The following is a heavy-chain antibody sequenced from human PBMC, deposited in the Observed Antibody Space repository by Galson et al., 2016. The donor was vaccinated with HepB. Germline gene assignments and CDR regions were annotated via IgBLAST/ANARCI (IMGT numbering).Heavy chain of an antibody. D-gene: IGHD2-21*01. CDR3: ARELWGGQWDH. V-gene: IGHV1-3*01. CDR1: GYSFSDYG. CDR2: INPGNGDR. Sequence: SVKVSCKASGYSFSDYGIHWVRQAPGHSFEWMGMINPGNGDRALSQNFQGRVTITRDTSANTVYMEMSSLRFEDTAVYYCARELWGGQWDHWGQGTLVIVSS. J-gene: IGHJ4*02.